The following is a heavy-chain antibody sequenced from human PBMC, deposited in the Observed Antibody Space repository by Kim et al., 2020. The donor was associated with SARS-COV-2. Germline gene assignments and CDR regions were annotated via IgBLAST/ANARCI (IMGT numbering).Heavy chain of an antibody. CDR3: AKAPLGYDFWSGYYFEPFDY. CDR2: SSGSGVST. CDR1: GFTFSSDA. Sequence: GGSLRLSCAASGFTFSSDAMSWGRQAPGKGLEWVSASSGSGVSTYYADSVKGRFTISRDNSKNTLYLQMNSLIAEDTAVEYCAKAPLGYDFWSGYYFEPFDYWGQGTLVTVSS. J-gene: IGHJ4*02. V-gene: IGHV3-23*01. D-gene: IGHD3-3*01.